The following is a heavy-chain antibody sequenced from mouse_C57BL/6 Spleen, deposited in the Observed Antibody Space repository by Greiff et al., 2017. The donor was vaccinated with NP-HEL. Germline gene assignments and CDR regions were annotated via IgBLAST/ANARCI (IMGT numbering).Heavy chain of an antibody. V-gene: IGHV1-72*01. CDR2: IDPNSGGT. CDR1: GYTFPSYW. CDR3: ARERWDYDEGFAY. Sequence: QQSCKASGYTFPSYWMHWVKQRPGRGLEWIGRIDPNSGGTKYNEKFKSKATLTVDKPSSTAYMQLSSLTSEDSAVYYCARERWDYDEGFAYWGQGTLVTVSA. J-gene: IGHJ3*01. D-gene: IGHD2-4*01.